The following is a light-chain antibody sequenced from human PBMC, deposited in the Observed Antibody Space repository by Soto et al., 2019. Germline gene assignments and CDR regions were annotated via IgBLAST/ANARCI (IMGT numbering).Light chain of an antibody. V-gene: IGKV1-39*01. J-gene: IGKJ3*01. CDR1: QSISSY. Sequence: DIPMTQSPSSLSASVGDRVTITCRASQSISSYLNWYQQKPGKAPKLLIYAASSLQSGVPSRFSGSGSGTDFTLTISSLQLEDFATYYCQQSYSTPPITFGPGTKVDIK. CDR2: AAS. CDR3: QQSYSTPPIT.